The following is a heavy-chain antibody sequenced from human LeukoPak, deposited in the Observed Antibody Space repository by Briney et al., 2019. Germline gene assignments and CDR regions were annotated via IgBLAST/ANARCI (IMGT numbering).Heavy chain of an antibody. J-gene: IGHJ4*02. CDR2: INPNSGGT. Sequence: ASVKVSCKASGYTFTGYYMHWVRQAPGQGLEWMGWINPNSGGTNYAQKFQGRVTMTRDTSISTAHMELSSLRSDDTAVYYCATARDRNSVYSSLDYWGQGTLVTVSS. D-gene: IGHD5/OR15-5a*01. V-gene: IGHV1-2*02. CDR1: GYTFTGYY. CDR3: ATARDRNSVYSSLDY.